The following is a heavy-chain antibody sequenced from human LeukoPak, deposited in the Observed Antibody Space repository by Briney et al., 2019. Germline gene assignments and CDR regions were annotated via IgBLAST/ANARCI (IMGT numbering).Heavy chain of an antibody. CDR3: ARDSGYYYDSSGD. CDR2: ISSSSSTI. V-gene: IGHV3-48*01. Sequence: GGSLRLSCVASGFTFSSHSMNWVRQAPGKGLEWVSYISSSSSTIYYADSVKGRFTISRDNAKNSLYLQMNSLRAEDTAVYYCARDSGYYYDSSGDWGQGTLVTVSS. D-gene: IGHD3-22*01. J-gene: IGHJ4*02. CDR1: GFTFSSHS.